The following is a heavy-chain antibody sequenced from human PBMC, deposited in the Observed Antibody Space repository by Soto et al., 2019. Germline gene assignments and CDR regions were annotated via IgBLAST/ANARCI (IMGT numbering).Heavy chain of an antibody. CDR3: ARPRDVYCSSTSCYYPAGWFDP. CDR1: GGSISSSSYY. Sequence: KPSETLSLTCTVSGGSISSSSYYWGWIRQPPGKGLEWIGSIYYSGSTYYNPSLKSRVTISVDTSKNQFSLKLSSVTAADTALYYCARPRDVYCSSTSCYYPAGWFDPWGQGTLVTVSS. CDR2: IYYSGST. V-gene: IGHV4-39*01. J-gene: IGHJ5*02. D-gene: IGHD2-2*01.